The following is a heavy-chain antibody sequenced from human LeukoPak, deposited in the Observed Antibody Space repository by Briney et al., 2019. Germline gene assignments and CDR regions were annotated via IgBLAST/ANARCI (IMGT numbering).Heavy chain of an antibody. CDR1: GYTFTGYY. V-gene: IGHV1-2*02. CDR2: INTNNGTT. Sequence: ASVKVSCQASGYTFTGYYMHWVRQAPGQGLGWMGWINTNNGTTNSAQKFQGRVTMTRDTSMSTAYMELSRLRSDDTAVYYCATLGWDAFDVWGQGTMVTVSS. J-gene: IGHJ3*01. D-gene: IGHD7-27*01. CDR3: ATLGWDAFDV.